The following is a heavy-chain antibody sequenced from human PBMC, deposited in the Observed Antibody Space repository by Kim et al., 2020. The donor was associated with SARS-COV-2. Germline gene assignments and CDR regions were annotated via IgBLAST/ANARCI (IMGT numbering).Heavy chain of an antibody. D-gene: IGHD6-25*01. CDR3: AREGSGTVGREEVDY. CDR1: GFTFSSYS. Sequence: GGSLRLSCAASGFTFSSYSMNWVRQAPGKGLEWVSSISSSSSYIYYADSVKGRFTISRDNAKNSLYLQMNSLRAEDTAVYYCAREGSGTVGREEVDYWGQGTLVTVSS. J-gene: IGHJ4*02. CDR2: ISSSSSYI. V-gene: IGHV3-21*01.